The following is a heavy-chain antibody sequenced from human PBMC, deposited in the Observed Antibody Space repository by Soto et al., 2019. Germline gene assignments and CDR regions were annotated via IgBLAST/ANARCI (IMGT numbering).Heavy chain of an antibody. D-gene: IGHD1-26*01. CDR1: GFTFSSYA. CDR2: ISYDGSNK. J-gene: IGHJ4*02. Sequence: GGSLRLSCAASGFTFSSYAMHWVRQAPGKGLEWVAVISYDGSNKYYADSVKGRFTISRDNSKNTLYLQMNSLRAEDTAVYYCARDIWSGGELLTTGFDYWGQGTLVTVSS. V-gene: IGHV3-30-3*01. CDR3: ARDIWSGGELLTTGFDY.